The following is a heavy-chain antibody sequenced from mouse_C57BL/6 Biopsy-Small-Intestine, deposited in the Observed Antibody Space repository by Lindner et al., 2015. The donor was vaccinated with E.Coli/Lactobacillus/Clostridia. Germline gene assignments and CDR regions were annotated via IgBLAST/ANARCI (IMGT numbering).Heavy chain of an antibody. CDR1: GYASSSSW. CDR3: AREGRQLPYCAMDY. D-gene: IGHD3-2*01. J-gene: IGHJ4*01. V-gene: IGHV1-82*01. CDR2: IYLGDGDT. Sequence: VQLQESGPELVKPGASVKISCKASGYASSSSWMNWVRQRPGKGLEWIGRIYLGDGDTNYNGKFKGKATLTADTSSSTAYMQLSSLTSEDSALYFCAREGRQLPYCAMDYWGQGTSVTVSS.